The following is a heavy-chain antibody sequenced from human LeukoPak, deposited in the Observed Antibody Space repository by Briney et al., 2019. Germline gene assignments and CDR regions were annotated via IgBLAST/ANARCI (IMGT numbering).Heavy chain of an antibody. CDR2: IIPILGIA. V-gene: IGHV1-69*04. J-gene: IGHJ5*02. D-gene: IGHD3-10*01. CDR3: ARMRSGRTANWFDP. CDR1: GGTFSSYA. Sequence: ASVKVSCKASGGTFSSYAISWVRQAPGQGLEWMGRIIPILGIANYAQKFQGRVTITADKSTSTAYMELSSLRSEDTAVYYCARMRSGRTANWFDPWGQGTLVTVSS.